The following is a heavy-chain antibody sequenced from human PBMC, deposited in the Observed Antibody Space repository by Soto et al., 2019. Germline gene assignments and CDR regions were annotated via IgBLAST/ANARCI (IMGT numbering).Heavy chain of an antibody. CDR2: ISSSGSTI. D-gene: IGHD1-26*01. CDR1: GFTFSDYY. Sequence: GGSLRLSCAASGFTFSDYYMSWIRQAPGKGLEWVSYISSSGSTIYYADSVKGRFTISRDNAKNSLYLQMNSLRAEDTAVYYCARDAKDGDSIVGALQFDYWGQGTLVTVSS. V-gene: IGHV3-11*01. CDR3: ARDAKDGDSIVGALQFDY. J-gene: IGHJ4*02.